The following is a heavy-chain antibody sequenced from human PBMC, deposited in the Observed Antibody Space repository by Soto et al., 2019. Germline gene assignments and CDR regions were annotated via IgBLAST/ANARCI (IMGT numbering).Heavy chain of an antibody. CDR2: ISSNGGST. D-gene: IGHD2-21*02. CDR3: VKGTGDSAYYYCGMDV. J-gene: IGHJ6*02. CDR1: GFTFSSYA. Sequence: GGSLRLSCSASGFTFSSYAMHWVRQAPGKGLEYVSAISSNGGSTYYADSVKGRFTISRDNSKNTLYLQMSSLRAEDTAVYYCVKGTGDSAYYYCGMDVWGQGTTVTVSS. V-gene: IGHV3-64D*08.